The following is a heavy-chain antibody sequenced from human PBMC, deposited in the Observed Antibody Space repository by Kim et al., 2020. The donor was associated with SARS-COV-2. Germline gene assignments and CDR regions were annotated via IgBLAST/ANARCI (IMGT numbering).Heavy chain of an antibody. V-gene: IGHV3-30*18. CDR3: AKAMYDSSGYPIDY. CDR2: ISYDGSNK. CDR1: GFTFSSYG. Sequence: GGSLRLSCAASGFTFSSYGMHWVRQAPGKGLEWVAVISYDGSNKYYADSVKGRFTISRDNSKNTLYLQMNSLRAEDTAVYYCAKAMYDSSGYPIDYWGQGTLVTVSS. J-gene: IGHJ4*02. D-gene: IGHD3-22*01.